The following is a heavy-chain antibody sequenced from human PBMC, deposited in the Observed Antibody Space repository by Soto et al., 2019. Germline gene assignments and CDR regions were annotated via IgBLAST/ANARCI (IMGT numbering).Heavy chain of an antibody. V-gene: IGHV4-4*02. CDR2: IYHSGST. J-gene: IGHJ4*02. CDR3: ARDQNGSGHYYTRYFDY. D-gene: IGHD3-10*01. CDR1: GGSINSRYW. Sequence: SETLSLTCAVSGGSINSRYWWSWVRQSPGKGLEWIGEIYHSGSTNYNPSLKSRVTISVDKSKNQFSLNLSSVTAADTAVYYCARDQNGSGHYYTRYFDYWGQGTLVTVS.